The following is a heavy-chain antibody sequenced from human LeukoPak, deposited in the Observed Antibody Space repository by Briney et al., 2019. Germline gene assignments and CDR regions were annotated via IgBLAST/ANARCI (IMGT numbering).Heavy chain of an antibody. J-gene: IGHJ5*02. CDR2: ISGDGDST. CDR3: AKGVRSGTYYNCFDP. Sequence: GGSLRLSCAASGFTFSSHAMHWVRQAPGKGLEWISLISGDGDSTYYADSVKGRFTISRDNSKNSLYLQMSSLRAEDTALYYCAKGVRSGTYYNCFDPWGQGTLVTVSS. CDR1: GFTFSSHA. V-gene: IGHV3-43*02. D-gene: IGHD1-26*01.